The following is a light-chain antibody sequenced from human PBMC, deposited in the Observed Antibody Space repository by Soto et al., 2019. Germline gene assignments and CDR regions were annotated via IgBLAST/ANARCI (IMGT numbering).Light chain of an antibody. J-gene: IGLJ1*01. CDR3: SSYTGSSTPYV. V-gene: IGLV2-14*01. Sequence: QSVLTQPASVSGSPGQSITISCTGTSSDVGGYNYVSWYQQHPGKAPKLMIYEVSNRPSGVSNRFSGSKSGNTASLTISGLQAEDEADYYCSSYTGSSTPYVFGTGTKLTGL. CDR1: SSDVGGYNY. CDR2: EVS.